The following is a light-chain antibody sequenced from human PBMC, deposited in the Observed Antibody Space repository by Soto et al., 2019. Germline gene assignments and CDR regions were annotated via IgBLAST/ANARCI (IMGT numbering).Light chain of an antibody. J-gene: IGKJ5*01. CDR1: QSAISN. CDR3: QQRNIWPPVT. V-gene: IGKV3-11*01. Sequence: DILRTKSSATLSVSPGERVSLSCRASQSAISNLAWYQQKPGQTPRLLIYDASTRATGVPARFSGSGSGTDFTLTISSLEPEDSAIYYCQQRNIWPPVTFGQGTRLEI. CDR2: DAS.